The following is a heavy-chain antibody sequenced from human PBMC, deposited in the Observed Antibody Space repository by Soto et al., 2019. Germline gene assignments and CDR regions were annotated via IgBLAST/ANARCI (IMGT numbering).Heavy chain of an antibody. CDR3: ARQGPYSVYFDS. D-gene: IGHD4-4*01. CDR2: IYPGDSHT. CDR1: GYSFTSYW. Sequence: GASLKISCKGAGYSFTSYWIGWVRQKHKKGLEWMGIIYPGDSHTRYRPSFHGQVTISADKSISTAYLQWSSLKASDTAMYYCARQGPYSVYFDSWGQGTLVTVSS. J-gene: IGHJ4*02. V-gene: IGHV5-51*01.